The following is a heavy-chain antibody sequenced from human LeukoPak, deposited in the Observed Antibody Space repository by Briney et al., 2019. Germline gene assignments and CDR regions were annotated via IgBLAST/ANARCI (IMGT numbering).Heavy chain of an antibody. Sequence: ASVKVSCKASGYTFTGYYMHWVRQAPGQGLEWMGWINPNSCGKNYAQKFQGRVTMTRDTSISTAYMELSRLRSDDTAVYYCARDRSRYSSSWYGYWGRGTLVTVSS. J-gene: IGHJ4*02. V-gene: IGHV1-2*02. D-gene: IGHD6-13*01. CDR1: GYTFTGYY. CDR3: ARDRSRYSSSWYGY. CDR2: INPNSCGK.